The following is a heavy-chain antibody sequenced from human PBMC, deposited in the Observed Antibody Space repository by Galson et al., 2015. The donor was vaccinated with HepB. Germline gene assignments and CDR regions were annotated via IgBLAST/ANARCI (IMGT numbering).Heavy chain of an antibody. CDR1: GFTFSNYA. D-gene: IGHD6-19*01. CDR3: AKRAYSGVYSHFDF. Sequence: SLRLSCAASGFTFSNYAMSWVRQAPGKGVKWVSSIRDSGGATYYADSVEGRFTISRDNSMNTLYLQMNSLRADDTALYYCAKRAYSGVYSHFDFWGRGTLVTVSS. J-gene: IGHJ4*02. V-gene: IGHV3-23*01. CDR2: IRDSGGAT.